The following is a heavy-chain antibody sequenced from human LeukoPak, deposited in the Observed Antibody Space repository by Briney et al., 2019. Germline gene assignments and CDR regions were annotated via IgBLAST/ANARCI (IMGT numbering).Heavy chain of an antibody. CDR1: GFTFSSYA. D-gene: IGHD2-8*01. V-gene: IGHV3-30*04. CDR3: ARKLMSSRRFEY. J-gene: IGHJ4*02. CDR2: IKADGVFT. Sequence: GRSLRLSCAASGFTFSSYAMHWVRQAPGKGLEWVAFIKADGVFTNYAEAVKGRFTISRDNSDNTVFLQMESVRPDDTAVYYCARKLMSSRRFEYWGQGTLVTVSS.